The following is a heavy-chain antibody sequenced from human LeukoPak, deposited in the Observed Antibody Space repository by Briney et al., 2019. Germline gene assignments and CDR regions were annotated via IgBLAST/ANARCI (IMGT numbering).Heavy chain of an antibody. D-gene: IGHD2-8*01. J-gene: IGHJ5*02. Sequence: GGSLRLSCAASGFTFSSYSMNWVRQAPGKGLEWISYISSSSNTIYYADSVEGRFTISRDNAKNALYLQMNNLRAEDSAVYFCARDINYCTPTLCHRNWFDPWGQGTLVTVSS. CDR2: ISSSSNTI. CDR1: GFTFSSYS. V-gene: IGHV3-48*01. CDR3: ARDINYCTPTLCHRNWFDP.